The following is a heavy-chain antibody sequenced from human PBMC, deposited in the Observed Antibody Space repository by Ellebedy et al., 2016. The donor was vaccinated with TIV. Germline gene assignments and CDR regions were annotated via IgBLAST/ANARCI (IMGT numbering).Heavy chain of an antibody. D-gene: IGHD3-10*01. Sequence: MPSETLSLTCTVSGGSMRNYYWSWIRQPPGKGLEWIGFIYYSGNTYYNPSLESRLTVSVDTSKNQFSLKLKSVTAADTAVYFCARVSYYYGTSYYFDNWGQGTLVTVSS. CDR2: IYYSGNT. J-gene: IGHJ4*02. CDR3: ARVSYYYGTSYYFDN. CDR1: GGSMRNYY. V-gene: IGHV4-59*06.